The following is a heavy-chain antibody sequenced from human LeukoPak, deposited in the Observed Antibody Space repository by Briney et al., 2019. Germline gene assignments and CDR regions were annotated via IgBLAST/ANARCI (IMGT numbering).Heavy chain of an antibody. V-gene: IGHV4-59*01. CDR2: IYYSGST. D-gene: IGHD5-18*01. Sequence: SETLSLTCTVSGGSISSYYWSWIRQPPGKGLEWIGYIYYSGSTNYNPFLKSRVTISVDTSKNQFSLKLSSVTAADTAVYYCVRVIVQPDAVDAFDIWGQGTMVTVSS. J-gene: IGHJ3*02. CDR1: GGSISSYY. CDR3: VRVIVQPDAVDAFDI.